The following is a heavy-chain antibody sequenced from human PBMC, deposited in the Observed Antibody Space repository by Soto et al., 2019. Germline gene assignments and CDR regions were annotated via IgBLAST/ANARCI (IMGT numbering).Heavy chain of an antibody. CDR1: GFTFSSYA. CDR2: ISGTGGGT. Sequence: EVQVLESGGGLVQPGGSLRLSCAASGFTFSSYAMHWVRQAPGKGLEWVSGISGTGGGTYYADSVKGRFTISRDNSNNTVYLQMNSLRAEDTAVYYCAKALISTVFHYWGQGALVTVSS. J-gene: IGHJ4*02. V-gene: IGHV3-23*01. CDR3: AKALISTVFHY. D-gene: IGHD2-21*01.